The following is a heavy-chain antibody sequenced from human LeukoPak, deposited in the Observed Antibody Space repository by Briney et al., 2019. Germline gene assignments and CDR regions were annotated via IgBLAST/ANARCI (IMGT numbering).Heavy chain of an antibody. D-gene: IGHD1-1*01. Sequence: PGGSLRLSCAASAFTFSTYAMSWVRQAPGKGLEWVSSFSGSGGNTYYADSVKGRFTISRDNSKNTLYLQMNSLRAEDTAAYYCARTTVIYYYYYYMDVWGKGTTVTISS. CDR3: ARTTVIYYYYYYMDV. CDR2: FSGSGGNT. V-gene: IGHV3-23*01. J-gene: IGHJ6*03. CDR1: AFTFSTYA.